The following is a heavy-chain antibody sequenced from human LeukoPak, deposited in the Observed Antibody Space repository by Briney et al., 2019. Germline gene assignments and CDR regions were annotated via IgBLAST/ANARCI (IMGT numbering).Heavy chain of an antibody. CDR1: GFTLSNYD. CDR2: ISTTSRYI. CDR3: ARADCSSSTCSLRRNWFDS. J-gene: IGHJ5*01. D-gene: IGHD2-2*01. Sequence: GSLCLSCAASGFTLSNYDMNWVRQAPRKGLEWVSPISTTSRYIYYKNSVRARYTISRDEAKTSLYLEMNSLRAEDTAVYYCARADCSSSTCSLRRNWFDSWGQGTLVTVSS. V-gene: IGHV3-21*01.